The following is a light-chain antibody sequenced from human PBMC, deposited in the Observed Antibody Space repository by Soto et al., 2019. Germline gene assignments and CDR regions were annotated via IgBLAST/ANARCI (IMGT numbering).Light chain of an antibody. CDR2: DVN. CDR3: CSYAGSYSGV. V-gene: IGLV2-11*01. Sequence: QSALTQPRSVSASPGQSVTISCTGTSSDVGSYKSVSWYQQYPGKAPKLMIYDVNKRPSGVPDRFSGSKSGNTASLTISWLQADDESDYYCCSYAGSYSGVFGGGTKLTVL. CDR1: SSDVGSYKS. J-gene: IGLJ3*02.